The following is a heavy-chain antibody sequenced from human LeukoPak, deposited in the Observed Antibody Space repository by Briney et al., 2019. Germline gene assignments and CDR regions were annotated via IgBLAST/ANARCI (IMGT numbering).Heavy chain of an antibody. J-gene: IGHJ5*02. Sequence: SETLSLTCTVSGGSISSYYWSWIRQPPGKGLEWIGYIYYSGSTNYIPSLKSRVTISVDTSKNQFSLKLSSVTAADTAVYYCARTVRGSSTSFWFDPWGQGTLVTVSS. CDR1: GGSISSYY. D-gene: IGHD2-2*01. V-gene: IGHV4-59*01. CDR2: IYYSGST. CDR3: ARTVRGSSTSFWFDP.